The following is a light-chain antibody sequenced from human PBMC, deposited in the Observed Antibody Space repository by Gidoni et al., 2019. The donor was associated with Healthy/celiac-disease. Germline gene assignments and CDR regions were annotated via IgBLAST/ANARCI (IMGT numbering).Light chain of an antibody. V-gene: IGKV1-6*01. J-gene: IGKJ1*01. CDR1: QGIRND. CDR2: AAS. Sequence: AIQMTQSPSSLSASVGYRVTITCRASQGIRNDLGWYQQKQGKAPKLLIYAASSLQSGVPSRFSGSGSGTDFTLTISSLQPEDFATYYCLQDYNYPWTFGQGTKVEIK. CDR3: LQDYNYPWT.